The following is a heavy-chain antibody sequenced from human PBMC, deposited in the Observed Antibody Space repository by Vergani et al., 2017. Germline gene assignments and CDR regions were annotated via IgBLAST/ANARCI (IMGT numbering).Heavy chain of an antibody. CDR3: ARDLFYYDSSGYYSGFFDY. J-gene: IGHJ4*02. V-gene: IGHV3-21*01. Sequence: EVQLVESGGGLVKPGGSLRLSCAASGFTFSSYSMNWVRQAPGQGLEWVSSISSSSSYIYYADSVKGRFTISRDNAKNSLYRQMNSLRAEDTAVYYCARDLFYYDSSGYYSGFFDYWGQGTLVTVSS. CDR1: GFTFSSYS. D-gene: IGHD3-22*01. CDR2: ISSSSSYI.